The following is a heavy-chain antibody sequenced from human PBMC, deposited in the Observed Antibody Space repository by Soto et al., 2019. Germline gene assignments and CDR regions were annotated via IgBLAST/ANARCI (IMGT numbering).Heavy chain of an antibody. D-gene: IGHD6-19*01. CDR2: MNPNSDGA. CDR3: ARGGGSGWHGDWFDP. CDR1: GYSFTDYY. V-gene: IGHV1-2*02. J-gene: IGHJ5*02. Sequence: QVHLVQSGAEVKELGASVKVSCKASGYSFTDYYIHWVRQAPGQGLEWMGWMNPNSDGANYAEKFRGTVTMTRDKSLRTAYMEVNRLTSDDTAVYFCARGGGSGWHGDWFDPWGQGTLVTVSS.